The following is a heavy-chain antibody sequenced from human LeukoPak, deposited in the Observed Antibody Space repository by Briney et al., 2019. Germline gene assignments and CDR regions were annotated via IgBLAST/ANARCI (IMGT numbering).Heavy chain of an antibody. Sequence: GGSLRLSCAASGFTFSSYEMNWVRQASGKGLEWVSYISSSGSTIYYADSVKGRFTISRDNAKNSLSLQMNSLRAEDTAVYYCARVRSGSYYVFDSWGQGTLVTVSS. V-gene: IGHV3-48*03. CDR2: ISSSGSTI. J-gene: IGHJ4*02. CDR3: ARVRSGSYYVFDS. CDR1: GFTFSSYE. D-gene: IGHD1-26*01.